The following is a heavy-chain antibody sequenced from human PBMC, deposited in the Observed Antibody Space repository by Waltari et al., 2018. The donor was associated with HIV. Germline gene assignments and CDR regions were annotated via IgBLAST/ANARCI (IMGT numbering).Heavy chain of an antibody. V-gene: IGHV3-7*01. D-gene: IGHD1-26*01. CDR3: ARIGTFPHNYAIDF. Sequence: EVQLMESGGGLVQSGGSLRLSWAASGCTFTNYWMSWVRQTPGKGLEWVAYIKDDGSEKYYMGSVKGRFTISRDNAKNSMFLQMNSLRAEDTAVYYCARIGTFPHNYAIDFWGQGTTVTVSS. CDR1: GCTFTNYW. CDR2: IKDDGSEK. J-gene: IGHJ6*02.